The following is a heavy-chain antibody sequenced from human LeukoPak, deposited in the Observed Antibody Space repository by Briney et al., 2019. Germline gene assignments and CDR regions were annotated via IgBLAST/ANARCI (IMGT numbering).Heavy chain of an antibody. CDR3: ARAKGFGKLLLGWFDP. J-gene: IGHJ5*02. Sequence: GEALKISRKGSGYRFTSYWIGWVRQMPGKGLGGMGSIYPGESDTRYSTSFQGQVPISAEKSLSTAYLQCSSLKASDTARYYCARAKGFGKLLLGWFDPWGQGTLVTVSS. CDR2: IYPGESDT. V-gene: IGHV5-51*01. CDR1: GYRFTSYW. D-gene: IGHD3-10*01.